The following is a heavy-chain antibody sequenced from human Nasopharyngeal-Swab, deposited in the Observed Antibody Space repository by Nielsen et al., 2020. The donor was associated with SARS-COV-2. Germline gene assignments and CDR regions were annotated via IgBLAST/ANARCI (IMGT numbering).Heavy chain of an antibody. J-gene: IGHJ5*02. CDR2: INHSGST. CDR1: GGSFSGYY. D-gene: IGHD1-26*01. V-gene: IGHV4-34*01. Sequence: SETLSLTCAVYGGSFSGYYWSWIRQPPGKGLEWIGEINHSGSTNYNPSLESRVTISVDTSKNQFSLKLSSVTAADTAVYYCARMIVGAPRWFDPWGQGTLVTVSS. CDR3: ARMIVGAPRWFDP.